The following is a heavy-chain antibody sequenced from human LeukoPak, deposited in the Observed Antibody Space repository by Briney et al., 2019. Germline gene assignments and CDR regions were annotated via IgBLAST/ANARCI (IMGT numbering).Heavy chain of an antibody. V-gene: IGHV4-59*01. CDR3: AIAPTGGYFYY. J-gene: IGHJ4*02. CDR2: ISYSGST. Sequence: ASETLSLTCTVSGGSISSYYWIWIRQPPGKGLEWIGYISYSGSTNYNPSLKSRVTISVDTSKNQFSLKLSSVTAADTAVYYCAIAPTGGYFYYWGQGTLVTVSS. D-gene: IGHD3-16*01. CDR1: GGSISSYY.